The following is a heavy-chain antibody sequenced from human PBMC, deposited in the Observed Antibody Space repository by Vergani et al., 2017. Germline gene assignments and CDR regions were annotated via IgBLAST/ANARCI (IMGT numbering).Heavy chain of an antibody. Sequence: QVQLAESGGGRVQPGRSLRLSCAASGFSFSSHAIHWVRQAPGKGLEWVAVISNDGSKKYYADSVKGRFTISRDNSKNTLDLQMNSLSAGDTAVYYCAKANPRNSGYDYLYYYHAMDVWCQGTTVTVSS. J-gene: IGHJ6*02. D-gene: IGHD5-12*01. CDR1: GFSFSSHA. CDR2: ISNDGSKK. CDR3: AKANPRNSGYDYLYYYHAMDV. V-gene: IGHV3-30*18.